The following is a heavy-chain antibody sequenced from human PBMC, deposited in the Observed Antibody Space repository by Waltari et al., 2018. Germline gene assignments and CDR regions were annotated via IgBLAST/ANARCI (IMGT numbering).Heavy chain of an antibody. CDR3: AHSKRITSFGVVMPDGDAFDI. J-gene: IGHJ3*02. CDR2: FYWIDDK. D-gene: IGHD3-3*01. CDR1: GFSLSTSGVG. V-gene: IGHV2-5*01. Sequence: QITLKESGPTLVKPTQTLTLTCTFSGFSLSTSGVGVGWIRQPPGKALEWLALFYWIDDKRYSPSLKSRLTITKDTSKNQVVLTMTNMDPVDTATYYGAHSKRITSFGVVMPDGDAFDIWGQGTMVTVSS.